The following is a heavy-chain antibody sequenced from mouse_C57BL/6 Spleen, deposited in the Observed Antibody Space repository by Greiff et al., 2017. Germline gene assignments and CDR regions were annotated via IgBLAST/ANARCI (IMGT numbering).Heavy chain of an antibody. V-gene: IGHV1-39*01. Sequence: EVQLQESGPELVKPGASVKISCKASGYSFTDYNMNWVKQSNGKSLEWIGVINPNYGTTSYNQKFKGKATLTVYQSSSTSYMQLNSLTSEDSAVDYCASSGDPLYYYAMDYWGQGTSVTVSS. D-gene: IGHD2-13*01. CDR2: INPNYGTT. CDR3: ASSGDPLYYYAMDY. J-gene: IGHJ4*01. CDR1: GYSFTDYN.